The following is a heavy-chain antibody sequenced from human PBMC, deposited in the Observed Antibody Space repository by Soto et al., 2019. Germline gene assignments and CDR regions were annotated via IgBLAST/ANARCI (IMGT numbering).Heavy chain of an antibody. J-gene: IGHJ4*02. CDR3: ARDPEAVAGNPGPYYFDY. V-gene: IGHV6-1*01. Sequence: PSQTLSLTCAISGDSVSSNSAAWNWIRQSPSRGLEWLGRTYYRSKWYNDYAVSVKSRITINPDTSKNQFSLQLNSVTPEDTAVYYCARDPEAVAGNPGPYYFDYWGQGTLVTVSS. CDR2: TYYRSKWYN. CDR1: GDSVSSNSAA. D-gene: IGHD6-19*01.